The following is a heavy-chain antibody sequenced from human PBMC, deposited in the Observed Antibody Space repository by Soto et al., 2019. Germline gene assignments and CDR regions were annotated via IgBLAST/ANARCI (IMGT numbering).Heavy chain of an antibody. V-gene: IGHV4-34*01. Sequence: TSETLSLTCAVYGGSFSGYYWSWIRQPPGKGLEWIGEINHSGSTNYNPSLKSRVTISVDTSKNQFSLKLSSVTAADTAVYYCARGVRRGYSGYASGLGYWGQGTLVTVSS. D-gene: IGHD5-12*01. J-gene: IGHJ4*02. CDR1: GGSFSGYY. CDR3: ARGVRRGYSGYASGLGY. CDR2: INHSGST.